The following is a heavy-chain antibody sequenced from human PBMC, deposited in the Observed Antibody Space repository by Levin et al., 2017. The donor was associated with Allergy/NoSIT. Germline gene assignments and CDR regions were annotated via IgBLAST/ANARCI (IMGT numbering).Heavy chain of an antibody. CDR1: GFTFSSYS. CDR2: ISSSCSTI. J-gene: IGHJ4*02. Sequence: SCAASGFTFSSYSMNWVRQAPGKGLEWVSYISSSCSTIYYADSVKGRFTISRDNAKNSLYLQMNSLRAEDTAVYYCARDRLGKALDYWGQGTLVTVSS. CDR3: ARDRLGKALDY. V-gene: IGHV3-48*01. D-gene: IGHD3-16*01.